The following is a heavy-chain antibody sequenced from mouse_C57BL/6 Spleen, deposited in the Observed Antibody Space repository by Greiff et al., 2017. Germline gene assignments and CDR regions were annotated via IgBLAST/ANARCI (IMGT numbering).Heavy chain of an antibody. V-gene: IGHV1-5*01. CDR2: IYPGNSDT. J-gene: IGHJ1*03. CDR3: TNCYGSSPRYWDFDV. D-gene: IGHD1-1*01. CDR1: GYTFTSYW. Sequence: EVQLMESGTVLVRPGASVKMSCKTSGYTFTSYWMHWVKQRPGQGLEWIGAIYPGNSDTSYNQKFKGKAKLTAVTSASTAYMELSSLTNEDSAVYYCTNCYGSSPRYWDFDVWGTGTTVTVSS.